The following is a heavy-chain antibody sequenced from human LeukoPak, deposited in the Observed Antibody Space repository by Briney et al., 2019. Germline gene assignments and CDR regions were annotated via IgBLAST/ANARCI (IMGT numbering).Heavy chain of an antibody. V-gene: IGHV3-23*01. CDR3: AKDRQQLANLDY. J-gene: IGHJ4*02. CDR1: GFTFSSYE. D-gene: IGHD6-13*01. Sequence: GGSLRLSCEASGFTFSSYEMNWVRQAPGKGLEWVSGIGGSGDTTYYADSVKGRFTVSRDNSKNTLYLQMNSLRVEDTAVYYCAKDRQQLANLDYWGQGTLVTVSS. CDR2: IGGSGDTT.